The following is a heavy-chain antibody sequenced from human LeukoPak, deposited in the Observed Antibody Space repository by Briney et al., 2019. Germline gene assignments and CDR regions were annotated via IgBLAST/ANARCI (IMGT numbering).Heavy chain of an antibody. V-gene: IGHV3-33*01. J-gene: IGHJ4*02. CDR3: ARDHWDSSGKRLDY. CDR1: GLTFSTYG. Sequence: GGSLRLSCAASGLTFSTYGMHWVRQAPGKGLEWVAVIWNDGSNQYYADSVNGRFTISRDNSKNTLFLQMNSLRAEDTAVYYCARDHWDSSGKRLDYWGQGTLVTVPS. D-gene: IGHD3-22*01. CDR2: IWNDGSNQ.